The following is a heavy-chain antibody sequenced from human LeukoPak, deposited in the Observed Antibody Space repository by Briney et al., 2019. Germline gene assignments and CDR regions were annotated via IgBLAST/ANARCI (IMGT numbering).Heavy chain of an antibody. V-gene: IGHV3-21*01. D-gene: IGHD3-9*01. Sequence: GGSLRLSCAASGFTFSSYSMNWVRQAPGKGLEWVSSISSSSYIYYADSVKGRFTISRDNAKNSLYLQMNSLRAEDTAVYYCASDYYDILTGCADFDYWGQGTLVTVSS. J-gene: IGHJ4*02. CDR3: ASDYYDILTGCADFDY. CDR2: ISSSSYI. CDR1: GFTFSSYS.